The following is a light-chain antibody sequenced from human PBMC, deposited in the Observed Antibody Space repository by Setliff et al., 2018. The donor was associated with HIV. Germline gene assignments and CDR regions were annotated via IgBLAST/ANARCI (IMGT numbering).Light chain of an antibody. V-gene: IGKV3-15*01. J-gene: IGKJ3*01. Sequence: EVVMTQSPATLSVSPGERATLSCRASQYVNNNLAWYQHKPGQAPRLLIYGASTRATGIPARFSGSGSGTEFTLTISSLQSEDFAVYYCQQYNNWPLSFGPGTKVDIK. CDR2: GAS. CDR1: QYVNNN. CDR3: QQYNNWPLS.